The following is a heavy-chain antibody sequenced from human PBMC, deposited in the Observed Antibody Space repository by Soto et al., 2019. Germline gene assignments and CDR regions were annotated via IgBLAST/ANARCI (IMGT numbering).Heavy chain of an antibody. D-gene: IGHD3-3*01. Sequence: GGSLRLSCAASGFTFSSYWMHWVRQAPGKGLVWVSRINSDGSSTSYADSVKGRFTISRDNAKNTLYLQMNSLRAEDTAVYYCARVSPHCDFWSGPQYYYYGMDVWGQGTTVTVSS. V-gene: IGHV3-74*01. CDR2: INSDGSST. J-gene: IGHJ6*02. CDR3: ARVSPHCDFWSGPQYYYYGMDV. CDR1: GFTFSSYW.